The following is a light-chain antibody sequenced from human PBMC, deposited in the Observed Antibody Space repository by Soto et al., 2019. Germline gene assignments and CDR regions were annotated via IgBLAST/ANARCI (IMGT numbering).Light chain of an antibody. Sequence: DIQVTQSPSSVSASVGDRVTITCRASQGLVSWLAWYQQKPGKAPKLLIYDASSFQRGVPSRFSGSRSGTDCTLTISSLQPEDFATYYWQQTSSFPLTFGGGTKVEIK. V-gene: IGKV1-12*01. CDR2: DAS. CDR1: QGLVSW. J-gene: IGKJ4*01. CDR3: QQTSSFPLT.